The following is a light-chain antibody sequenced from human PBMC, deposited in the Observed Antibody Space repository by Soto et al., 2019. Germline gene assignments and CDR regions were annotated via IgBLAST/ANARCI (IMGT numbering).Light chain of an antibody. CDR3: SSYATGTTLV. CDR2: EVI. CDR1: SSDVGAYKY. V-gene: IGLV2-14*01. Sequence: QSALTQPASVSGSPGQSITISCTGTSSDVGAYKYVTWHQQSPGKAPKLILFEVINRPSGVSSRFSGSRSGDTASLTISGLPPEDEGYYYCSSYATGTTLVFGGGTKLTVL. J-gene: IGLJ2*01.